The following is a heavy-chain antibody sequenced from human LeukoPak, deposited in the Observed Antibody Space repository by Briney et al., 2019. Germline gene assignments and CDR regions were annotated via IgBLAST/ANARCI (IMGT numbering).Heavy chain of an antibody. Sequence: PGGSLRLSCAASGFSFTGYWMHWVCQAPGKGLVWISRINIDASVTTYADSVKGRFTISRDNAKNTAYLQMNSLRAEDTAVYYCARVPVDGYSTSFDYWGQGSLVTVSS. D-gene: IGHD2/OR15-2a*01. V-gene: IGHV3-74*01. CDR3: ARVPVDGYSTSFDY. J-gene: IGHJ4*02. CDR1: GFSFTGYW. CDR2: INIDASVT.